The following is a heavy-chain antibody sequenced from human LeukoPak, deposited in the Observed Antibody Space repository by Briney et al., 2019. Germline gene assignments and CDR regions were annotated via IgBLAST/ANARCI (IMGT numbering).Heavy chain of an antibody. CDR3: ARSSGYYHDAFDI. CDR1: GFTFSSYA. Sequence: GGSLRLSCAASGFTFSSYAMSWVRQAPGKGLEWVSAISGSGGSTYYADSVKGRFTISRDNAKNTLYLQMNSLRAEDTAVYYCARSSGYYHDAFDIWGQGTMVTVSS. CDR2: ISGSGGST. J-gene: IGHJ3*02. D-gene: IGHD3-22*01. V-gene: IGHV3-23*01.